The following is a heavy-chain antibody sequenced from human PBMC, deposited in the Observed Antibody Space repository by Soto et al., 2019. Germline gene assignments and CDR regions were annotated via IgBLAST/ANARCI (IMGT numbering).Heavy chain of an antibody. CDR1: GFTFRSYG. V-gene: IGHV3-7*05. Sequence: GGSQRLSCAASGFTFRSYGRSWVRQAAGKGLEWVANIKQDGSEKYYVDSVKGRFTISRDNAKNSLYLQMNSLRAEDTAVYYCARDKWELLLDYWGQGTLVTVSS. D-gene: IGHD1-26*01. CDR3: ARDKWELLLDY. J-gene: IGHJ4*02. CDR2: IKQDGSEK.